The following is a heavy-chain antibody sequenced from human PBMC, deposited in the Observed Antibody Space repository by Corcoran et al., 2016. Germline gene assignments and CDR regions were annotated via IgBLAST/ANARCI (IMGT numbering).Heavy chain of an antibody. CDR1: GYTFTSYA. V-gene: IGHV1-3*01. D-gene: IGHD3-3*01. J-gene: IGHJ6*02. Sequence: QVQLVQSGAEVKKPGASVKVSCKASGYTFTSYAMHWVRQAPGQRLEWMGWINAGNGNTKYSQKFQGRVTITRDTSASTAYMELSSLRSEDTAVYYCARASTIFGVARGMDVWGQGTTVTVSS. CDR3: ARASTIFGVARGMDV. CDR2: INAGNGNT.